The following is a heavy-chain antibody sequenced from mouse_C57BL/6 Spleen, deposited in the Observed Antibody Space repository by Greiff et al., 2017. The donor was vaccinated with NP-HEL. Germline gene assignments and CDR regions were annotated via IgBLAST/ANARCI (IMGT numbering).Heavy chain of an antibody. CDR1: GFSLTSYG. CDR3: ARHDYSNYDYAMDY. J-gene: IGHJ4*01. D-gene: IGHD2-5*01. Sequence: VQRVESGPGLVAPSQSLSITCTASGFSLTSYGVHWVRQPPGKGLEWLVVIWSDGSTTYNSALKSRLSISKDNSKSQVFLKMNSLQTDDTAMYYCARHDYSNYDYAMDYWGQGTSVTVSS. V-gene: IGHV2-6-1*01. CDR2: IWSDGST.